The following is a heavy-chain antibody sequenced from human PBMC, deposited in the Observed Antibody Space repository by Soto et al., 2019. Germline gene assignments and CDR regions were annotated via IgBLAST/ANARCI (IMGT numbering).Heavy chain of an antibody. Sequence: SETLSLTCTVAGGSISDYYWSWIRQPPGKGLERIGEINHSGSTNYNPSLKSRVTISVDTSKNQFSLNLSSVTAADTAVYYCARGRDYDILAGYYPVPFDYWGQGTLVTVSS. CDR1: GGSISDYY. D-gene: IGHD3-9*01. CDR3: ARGRDYDILAGYYPVPFDY. V-gene: IGHV4-34*01. J-gene: IGHJ4*02. CDR2: INHSGST.